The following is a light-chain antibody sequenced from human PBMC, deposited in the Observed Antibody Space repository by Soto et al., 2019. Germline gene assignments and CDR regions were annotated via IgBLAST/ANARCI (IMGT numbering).Light chain of an antibody. CDR1: QSISSW. J-gene: IGKJ1*01. CDR2: KAS. V-gene: IGKV1-5*03. Sequence: EIQMTQSPFTLSASVGVRVTITCRASQSISSWLAWYQQKPGKAPKLLIYKASSLESGVPSRFSGSGSGTEFTLTISSLQPDDFATYYCQQYNSYGTFGQGTKADI. CDR3: QQYNSYGT.